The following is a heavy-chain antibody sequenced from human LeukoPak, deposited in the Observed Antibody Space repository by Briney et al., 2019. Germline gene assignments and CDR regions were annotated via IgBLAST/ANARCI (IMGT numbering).Heavy chain of an antibody. CDR2: ISAYKDNT. V-gene: IGHV1-18*01. CDR3: ARDVPTTVAPLSIYNDAFDI. J-gene: IGHJ3*02. Sequence: GASVKVSCKASGYTFSNYGVSWVRQAPGQGLEWMGWISAYKDNTNYAQKLQGRVTMTTDTSTSTAYMELRSLRSDDTAVYYCARDVPTTVAPLSIYNDAFDIWGQGTMVTVSS. CDR1: GYTFSNYG. D-gene: IGHD4-23*01.